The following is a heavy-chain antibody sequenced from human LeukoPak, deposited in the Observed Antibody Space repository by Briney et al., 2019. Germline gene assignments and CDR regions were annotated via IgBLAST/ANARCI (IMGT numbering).Heavy chain of an antibody. V-gene: IGHV1-24*01. J-gene: IGHJ4*02. Sequence: GSVKVSCKVSGYTLTELSMHWVRQAPGKGLEWMGGFDPEDGETIYAQKFQGRVTMTEDTSTDTAYMELSSLRSEDTAVYYCATSSITIFGVVTATFDYWGQGTLVTVSS. D-gene: IGHD3-3*01. CDR1: GYTLTELS. CDR2: FDPEDGET. CDR3: ATSSITIFGVVTATFDY.